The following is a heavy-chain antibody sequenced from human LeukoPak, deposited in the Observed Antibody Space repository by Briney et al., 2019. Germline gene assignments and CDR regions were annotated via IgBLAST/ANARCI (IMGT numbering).Heavy chain of an antibody. J-gene: IGHJ5*02. CDR3: ARVAGSRYSSSGDWFDP. Sequence: SETLSLTCTVSGGSISSSTYYWGWIRQPPGKGLEWIGNIYYSGSTYYNPSLRSRVTISVDTSKNQFSLKLSSVTAADSAVYYCARVAGSRYSSSGDWFDPWGQGTLVTVSS. CDR2: IYYSGST. D-gene: IGHD6-13*01. V-gene: IGHV4-39*07. CDR1: GGSISSSTYY.